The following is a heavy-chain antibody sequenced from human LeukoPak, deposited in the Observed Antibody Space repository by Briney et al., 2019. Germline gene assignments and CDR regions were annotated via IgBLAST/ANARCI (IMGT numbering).Heavy chain of an antibody. J-gene: IGHJ4*02. Sequence: SETLSLTCSVSGGSISSYYWSWIRQPAGKGLEWIGRIYTSGSTNYNPPLKCRVTMSVDTSKNQFSLRLSSVTAADTAVYYCARTLSSSWYKDWGQGTLVTVSS. CDR3: ARTLSSSWYKD. CDR1: GGSISSYY. CDR2: IYTSGST. D-gene: IGHD6-13*01. V-gene: IGHV4-4*07.